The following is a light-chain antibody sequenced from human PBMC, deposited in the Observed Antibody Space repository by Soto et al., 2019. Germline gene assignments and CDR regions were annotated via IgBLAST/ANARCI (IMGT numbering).Light chain of an antibody. J-gene: IGKJ1*01. CDR2: GAS. CDR1: QSIGRN. V-gene: IGKV3-20*01. CDR3: QQYGSSPPT. Sequence: IVLTQAPGTLSLSPGERATLSCRASQSIGRNLTWYQQKPGQGPRVLIYGASSRATGIPDRFSGSGSGTDFTLTINRLEPEDFAVYYCQQYGSSPPTFGQGTKVDIK.